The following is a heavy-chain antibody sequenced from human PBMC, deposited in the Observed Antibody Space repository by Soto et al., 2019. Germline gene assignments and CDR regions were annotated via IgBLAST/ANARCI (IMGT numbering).Heavy chain of an antibody. J-gene: IGHJ4*02. CDR3: AKTSLVVEWLFYPPASYYCDY. V-gene: IGHV3-23*01. CDR2: SSGSGGST. Sequence: EVQLLESGGGLVQPGGSLRLSCAASGFTFSSYAMSWVRQHPGKGLEWVSASSGSGGSTYYADSEKGRLTISRDNRKNKLYLQMSSLRAEDTAVYYCAKTSLVVEWLFYPPASYYCDYWGQGTLVTVSS. D-gene: IGHD3-3*01. CDR1: GFTFSSYA.